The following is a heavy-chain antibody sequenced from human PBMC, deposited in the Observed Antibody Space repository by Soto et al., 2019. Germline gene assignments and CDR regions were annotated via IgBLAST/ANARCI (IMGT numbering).Heavy chain of an antibody. CDR2: IYPGDSDT. V-gene: IGHV5-51*01. J-gene: IGHJ6*02. CDR3: ARIMGTYGSGSYYEYYYYYGMDV. D-gene: IGHD3-10*01. Sequence: GESLKISCKGSGYSFTSYWIGWVRQMPGKGLEWMGIIYPGDSDTRYSPSFQGQVTISADKSISTAYLRWSSLKASDTAMYYCARIMGTYGSGSYYEYYYYYGMDVWGQGTTVTVSS. CDR1: GYSFTSYW.